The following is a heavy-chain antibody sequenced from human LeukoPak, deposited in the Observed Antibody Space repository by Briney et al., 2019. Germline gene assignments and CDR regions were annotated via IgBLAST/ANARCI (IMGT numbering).Heavy chain of an antibody. J-gene: IGHJ3*02. Sequence: PGGSLRLSCAASGFTFSSYSMNWVRQAPGKGLEWVSSISTSSSYIYYADSVKGRFTISRDNAKNSLYLQVNSLRAEDTAVYYCARGNTTMASGLSDAFDIWGQGTMVTVSS. CDR1: GFTFSSYS. V-gene: IGHV3-21*01. CDR3: ARGNTTMASGLSDAFDI. D-gene: IGHD5-18*01. CDR2: ISTSSSYI.